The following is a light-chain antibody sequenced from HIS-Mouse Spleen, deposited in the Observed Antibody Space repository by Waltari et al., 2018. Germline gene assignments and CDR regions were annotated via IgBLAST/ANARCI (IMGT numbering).Light chain of an antibody. CDR1: SSHIGSNT. CDR2: SNN. V-gene: IGLV1-44*01. CDR3: AAWDDSLNGNYV. Sequence: QSVLTQPPSASGTPGPRVTISCSGISSHIGSNTVNWYQQLPGTAPKLLIHSNNQRPSGVPDRFSGSKSGTSASLAISGLQSEDEADYYCAAWDDSLNGNYVFGTGTKVTVL. J-gene: IGLJ1*01.